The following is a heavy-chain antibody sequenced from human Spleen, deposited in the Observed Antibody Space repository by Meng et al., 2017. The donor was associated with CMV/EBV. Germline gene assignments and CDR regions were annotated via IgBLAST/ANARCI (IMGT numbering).Heavy chain of an antibody. J-gene: IGHJ6*02. V-gene: IGHV3-23*01. CDR3: AKDQGPMGESLYGGYYYYYGMDV. Sequence: GGSLRLSCAASGFTFGTYGMAWVRQAPGKGLEWVATISSLGHITYYADSVKGRFTTSRDNSKNTLYMQMNSLRAEDTAVYYCAKDQGPMGESLYGGYYYYYGMDVWGQGTTVTVSS. CDR2: ISSLGHIT. CDR1: GFTFGTYG. D-gene: IGHD3-10*01.